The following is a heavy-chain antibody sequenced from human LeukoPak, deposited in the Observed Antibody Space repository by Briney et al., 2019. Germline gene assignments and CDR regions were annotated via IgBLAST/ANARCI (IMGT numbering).Heavy chain of an antibody. J-gene: IGHJ4*02. CDR1: GFTFSSYA. V-gene: IGHV3-23*01. D-gene: IGHD6-13*01. CDR3: AKEGYASSWYRFDS. CDR2: ISGSGGST. Sequence: GGSLRLSCAASGFTFSSYAMSWVRQAPGKGLEWVSAISGSGGSTYYADSVKGRFTISRDNSKNMVYLQMNRLRADDTAVYHCAKEGYASSWYRFDSWGQGTLVTVS.